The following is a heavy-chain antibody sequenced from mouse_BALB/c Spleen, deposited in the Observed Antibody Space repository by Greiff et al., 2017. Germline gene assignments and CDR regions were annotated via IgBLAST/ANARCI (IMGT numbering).Heavy chain of an antibody. Sequence: VQGVESGPGLVQPSQSLSITCTVSGFSLTSYGVHWVRQSPGKGLEWLGVIWSGGSTDYNAAFISRLSISKDNSKSQVFFKMNSLQADDTAIYYCARNYYGNYVGAMDYWGQGTSVTVSS. CDR2: IWSGGST. D-gene: IGHD2-1*01. CDR1: GFSLTSYG. V-gene: IGHV2-4-1*01. J-gene: IGHJ4*01. CDR3: ARNYYGNYVGAMDY.